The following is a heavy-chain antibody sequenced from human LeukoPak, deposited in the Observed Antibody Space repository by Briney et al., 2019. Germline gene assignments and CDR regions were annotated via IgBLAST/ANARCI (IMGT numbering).Heavy chain of an antibody. J-gene: IGHJ4*02. CDR1: GYALTELS. V-gene: IGHV1-24*01. CDR3: ATKITMLTRMYYFDF. CDR2: FDPEDGET. Sequence: GASVKVSCNLSGYALTELSMHRVRQRPGKGHELKGGFDPEDGETFYAQKFQGRVTMTEDTATDTVYMELNSLRSEDTAVYYCATKITMLTRMYYFDFWGQGTLVTVSS. D-gene: IGHD2-21*02.